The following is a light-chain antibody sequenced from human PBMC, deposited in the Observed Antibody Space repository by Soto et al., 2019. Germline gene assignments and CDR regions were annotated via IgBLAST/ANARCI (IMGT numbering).Light chain of an antibody. V-gene: IGLV1-44*01. CDR2: SNN. Sequence: QSVLTQPPSASGTPGQRVTLSCSGSSSNIGSNTVNWYQQLPVTAPKLLIYSNNQRPSGVPDRFSGSKSGTSASLAISGLQSEDEADYYCAAWDDSLNGLVFGGGTKLTVL. CDR1: SSNIGSNT. CDR3: AAWDDSLNGLV. J-gene: IGLJ2*01.